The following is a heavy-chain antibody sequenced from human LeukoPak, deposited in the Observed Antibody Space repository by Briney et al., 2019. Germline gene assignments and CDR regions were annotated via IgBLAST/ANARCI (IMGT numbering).Heavy chain of an antibody. CDR1: GFTFSSYP. J-gene: IGHJ4*02. Sequence: GGSLRLSCAASGFTFSSYPMNWVRQAPGKGLEWVSSISTSNTYIYYADSVKGRFTISRDNSKNTLYLQMNSLRADDTAVYYCAKDADIVVVPAAPLDYWGQGTLVTVSS. CDR3: AKDADIVVVPAAPLDY. D-gene: IGHD2-2*01. V-gene: IGHV3-21*04. CDR2: ISTSNTYI.